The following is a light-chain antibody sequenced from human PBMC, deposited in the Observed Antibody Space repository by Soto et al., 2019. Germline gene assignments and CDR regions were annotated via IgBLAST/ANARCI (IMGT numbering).Light chain of an antibody. J-gene: IGKJ1*01. Sequence: DIVLTQSPGTLSLSPGERATLSCRASQSVISNLAWYQQKPGQAPRLLIYGASARATGIPARFSGSGSGTEFTLTISSLQPDDFATYYCQHYNSYSEAFGQGTKVDIK. CDR2: GAS. CDR3: QHYNSYSEA. CDR1: QSVISN. V-gene: IGKV3-15*01.